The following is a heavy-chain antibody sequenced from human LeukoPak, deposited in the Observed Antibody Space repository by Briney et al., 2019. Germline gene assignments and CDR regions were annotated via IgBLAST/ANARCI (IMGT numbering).Heavy chain of an antibody. Sequence: PSETLSLTCSVSGGSISSYYWSWIRQPPGKGLEWIGYIYYGGSTNYNPSLKSRVSISADTSKNHVSLTLTSVTAADTAMYYCAGGRTSSWDHWFDTWGQGTLVTVSS. CDR2: IYYGGST. D-gene: IGHD6-13*01. CDR1: GGSISSYY. J-gene: IGHJ5*02. V-gene: IGHV4-59*01. CDR3: AGGRTSSWDHWFDT.